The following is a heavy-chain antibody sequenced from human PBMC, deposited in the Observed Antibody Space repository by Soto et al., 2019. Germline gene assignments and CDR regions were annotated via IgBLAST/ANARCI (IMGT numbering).Heavy chain of an antibody. D-gene: IGHD6-19*01. CDR2: ISAGGGST. J-gene: IGHJ4*02. Sequence: PGGSLRLSCAASGFTFSSYAMSWVRQAPGKGLEWVSLISAGGGSTYYADSVKGRFTISRDNSKNTLYLQMNSLRAEDTAVYYCAKNWASGWYSNLDYWGQGTLVTVSS. CDR1: GFTFSSYA. V-gene: IGHV3-23*01. CDR3: AKNWASGWYSNLDY.